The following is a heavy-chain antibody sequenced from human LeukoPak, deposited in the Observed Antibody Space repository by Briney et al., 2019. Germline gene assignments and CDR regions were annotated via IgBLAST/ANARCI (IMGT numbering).Heavy chain of an antibody. J-gene: IGHJ4*02. D-gene: IGHD6-13*01. Sequence: NPSETLSLTCAVYGGSFSGYYWSWIRQPPGKGLEWIGEINHSGSTNYNPSLKSRVTISVDTSKNQFSLKLSSVTAADTAVYYCATNPKYSSSWIFDYWGQGTLVTVSS. CDR1: GGSFSGYY. V-gene: IGHV4-34*01. CDR3: ATNPKYSSSWIFDY. CDR2: INHSGST.